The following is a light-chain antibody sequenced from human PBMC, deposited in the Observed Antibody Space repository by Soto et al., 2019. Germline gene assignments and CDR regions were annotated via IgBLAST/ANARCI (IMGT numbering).Light chain of an antibody. J-gene: IGKJ2*01. CDR3: QQYNSYPYT. CDR1: LSISSW. CDR2: KPL. V-gene: IGKV1-5*03. Sequence: DIQMTQSPSTLSASVGDRVTITCRASLSISSWLAWYQQKXXKAPKLLIYKPLSLESGVPSRFSGSRYGTEFPLTISSLQPDDFATYYCQQYNSYPYTFGQGTKLEIK.